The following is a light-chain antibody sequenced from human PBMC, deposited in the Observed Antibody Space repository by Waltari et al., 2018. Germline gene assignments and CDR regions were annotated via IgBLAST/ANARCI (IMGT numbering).Light chain of an antibody. CDR1: SSDVGGYSY. V-gene: IGLV2-14*01. Sequence: QSALTQPASVSGSPGQSITISCTGTSSDVGGYSYVSWYQQHPGKAPKLMIYDVSNRPSGVSNRFSGSKSGNTASLTISGLQAEDEADYYCSSYTSTYTPYVFGTGTKVTVL. CDR3: SSYTSTYTPYV. J-gene: IGLJ1*01. CDR2: DVS.